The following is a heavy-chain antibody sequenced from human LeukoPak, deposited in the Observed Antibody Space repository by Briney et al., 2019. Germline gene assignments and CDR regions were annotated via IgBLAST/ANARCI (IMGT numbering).Heavy chain of an antibody. J-gene: IGHJ4*02. Sequence: GASLQISCKGSGSIFTSYWIGWVRPLPGKGLEWMGIIDPSDSETRYTPSFQGQVTISGDKSLTTADLQWNSLKAADTAMYYCARQTAIGHSGDYWGQGTLVTVSS. D-gene: IGHD7-27*01. CDR1: GSIFTSYW. CDR2: IDPSDSET. V-gene: IGHV5-51*01. CDR3: ARQTAIGHSGDY.